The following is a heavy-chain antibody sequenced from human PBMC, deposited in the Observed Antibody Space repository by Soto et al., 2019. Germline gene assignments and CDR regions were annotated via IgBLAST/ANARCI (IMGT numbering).Heavy chain of an antibody. CDR1: GYTFTSHY. CDR3: AREWSLYGAFDL. V-gene: IGHV1-46*01. Sequence: QVQLVQPGAEVKKPGASVRLSCKASGYTFTSHYMHWVRQAPGQGLEWMGIINASGDYTSYAQKFQGRVTMTRDTSTSTVYMELSSLTSDDTAVYFCAREWSLYGAFDLWGRGTLVTVSS. CDR2: INASGDYT. J-gene: IGHJ2*01. D-gene: IGHD3-3*01.